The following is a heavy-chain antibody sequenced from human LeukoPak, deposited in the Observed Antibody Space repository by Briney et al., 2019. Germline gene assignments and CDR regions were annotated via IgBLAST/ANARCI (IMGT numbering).Heavy chain of an antibody. J-gene: IGHJ6*03. CDR1: GFTFSSYD. Sequence: GGSLRLSCAASGFTFSSYDMHWVRQVTGKGLEWVSGIGTAGDTYYSGSVKGRFTISRENAKNSLYLQMNSLRAGDTAVYYCARDRGRYYMDVWGKGTTVTISS. CDR2: IGTAGDT. CDR3: ARDRGRYYMDV. V-gene: IGHV3-13*01. D-gene: IGHD6-25*01.